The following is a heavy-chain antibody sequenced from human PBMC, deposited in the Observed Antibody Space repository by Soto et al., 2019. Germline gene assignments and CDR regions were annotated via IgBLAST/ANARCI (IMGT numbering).Heavy chain of an antibody. J-gene: IGHJ4*02. CDR2: ISDNGGGT. D-gene: IGHD1-7*01. Sequence: LRLSCAASGFSFGSYDMIWVRQTPGKGLEWVSAISDNGGGTYHAESVQGRFTISRDNSKNTLTLQMDSLRVDDTAIYYCVRGGTKFSDWGQGTLVTVSS. CDR3: VRGGTKFSD. CDR1: GFSFGSYD. V-gene: IGHV3-23*01.